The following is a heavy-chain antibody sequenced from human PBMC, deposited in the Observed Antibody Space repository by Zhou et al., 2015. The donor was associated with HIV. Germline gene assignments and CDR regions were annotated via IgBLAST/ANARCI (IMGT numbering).Heavy chain of an antibody. J-gene: IGHJ6*02. CDR3: ARQSPQEYFWSGLGAWEYYYYGMDV. CDR1: GYTFTSYG. CDR2: ISAYNGNT. D-gene: IGHD3-3*01. Sequence: QVQLVQSGAEVKKPGASVKVSCKASGYTFTSYGISWVRQAPGQGLEWMGWISAYNGNTNYAQKLQGRVTMTTDTSTSTAYMELRSLRSDDTAVYYCARQSPQEYFWSGLGAWEYYYYGMDVVGPRDHGHRLL. V-gene: IGHV1-18*01.